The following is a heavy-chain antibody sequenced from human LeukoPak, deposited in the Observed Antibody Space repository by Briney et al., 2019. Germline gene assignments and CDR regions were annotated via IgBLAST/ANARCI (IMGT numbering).Heavy chain of an antibody. D-gene: IGHD3-10*01. V-gene: IGHV3-53*01. CDR1: GFTVSSNY. Sequence: GGSLRLSCAASGFTVSSNYMSWVRQAPGKGLEEVSDIYNGGSTYYADSVKGRFTIPRDNSKNTLYLQMNSLRAEDTAVYYCARDGPKAYYYGSGSYYNVYFDYWGQGTLVTVSS. CDR2: IYNGGST. J-gene: IGHJ4*02. CDR3: ARDGPKAYYYGSGSYYNVYFDY.